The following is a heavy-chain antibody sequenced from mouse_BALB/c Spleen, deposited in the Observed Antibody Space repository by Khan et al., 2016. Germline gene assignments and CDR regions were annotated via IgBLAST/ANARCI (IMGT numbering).Heavy chain of an antibody. CDR3: TSGNYYGSGY. J-gene: IGHJ2*01. CDR2: IHYSGST. D-gene: IGHD1-1*01. V-gene: IGHV3-1*02. CDR1: GYSISSGYS. Sequence: VQLKESGPDLVKPSQSLSLTCTVTGYSISSGYSWHWIRQFPGNKLEWMAYIHYSGSTNYNPSLKSRISITRDTSKNQFFLQLISVTTEDTATYYCTSGNYYGSGYWGQGTTLAVSS.